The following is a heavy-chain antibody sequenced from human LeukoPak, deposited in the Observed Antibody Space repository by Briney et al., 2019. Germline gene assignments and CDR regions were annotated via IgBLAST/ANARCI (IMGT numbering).Heavy chain of an antibody. CDR1: GFTFSSYS. J-gene: IGHJ6*02. CDR2: ISSSSSYI. V-gene: IGHV3-21*01. Sequence: GGSLRLSCAASGFTFSSYSMNSVGQAPGNGLAWVSSISSSSSYIYYADSVKGRFTISRDNAKNSLYLQINSLRAEDTAVYYCARDKKYYYGMDVWGQGTTVTVSS. CDR3: ARDKKYYYGMDV.